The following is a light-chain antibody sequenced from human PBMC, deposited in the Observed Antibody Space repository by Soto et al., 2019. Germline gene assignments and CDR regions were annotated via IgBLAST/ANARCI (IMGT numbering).Light chain of an antibody. J-gene: IGKJ1*01. CDR2: GAS. CDR3: QQYGSSPSGR. Sequence: LTQSPATLSVSPGETVTLSCISSRRRSGSFAWYHQKTGQSPRLLIYGASSRATGIPDRCSGSGSGTDFTLPISRLEPEEFAVYYCQQYGSSPSGRFGQGTKVDIK. CDR1: RRRSGSF. V-gene: IGKV3-20*01.